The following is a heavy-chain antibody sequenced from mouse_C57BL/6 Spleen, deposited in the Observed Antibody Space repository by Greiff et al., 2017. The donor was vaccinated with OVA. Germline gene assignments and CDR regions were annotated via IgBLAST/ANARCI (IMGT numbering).Heavy chain of an antibody. CDR1: GYTFTSYW. CDR3: ARRYYYGSSFLYWYFDV. Sequence: QVQLKQPGAELVMPGASVKLSCKASGYTFTSYWMHWVKQRPGQGLEWIGEIDPSDSYTNYNQKFKGKSTLTVDKSSSTAYMQLSSLTSEDSAVYYCARRYYYGSSFLYWYFDVWGTGTTVTVSS. J-gene: IGHJ1*03. D-gene: IGHD1-1*01. CDR2: IDPSDSYT. V-gene: IGHV1-69*01.